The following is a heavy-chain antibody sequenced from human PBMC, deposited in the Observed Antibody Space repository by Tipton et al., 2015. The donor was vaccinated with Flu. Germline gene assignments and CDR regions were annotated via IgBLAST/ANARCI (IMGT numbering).Heavy chain of an antibody. D-gene: IGHD4-17*01. J-gene: IGHJ6*02. CDR3: ARDSFTVTDYYYGMDV. CDR1: GYSISSGYY. Sequence: TLSLTCAVSGYSISSGYYWGWIRQPPGKGREWIGSIYHSGSTYYNPSLKSRVTISVDTSKNQFSLKLSSVTAADTAVYYCARDSFTVTDYYYGMDVWGQGTTVTVSS. V-gene: IGHV4-38-2*02. CDR2: IYHSGST.